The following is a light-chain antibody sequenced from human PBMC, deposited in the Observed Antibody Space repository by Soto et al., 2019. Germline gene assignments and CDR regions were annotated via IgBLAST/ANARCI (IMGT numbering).Light chain of an antibody. CDR3: QQHGASPIT. CDR1: RSVGIN. J-gene: IGKJ5*01. Sequence: EIVMTQSTATLSVATGERAPLSCGASRSVGINLAWYQQKPGQAPRLLIYGASSRATGIPDRFSGSESGTDFTLTISRLETEDFAVYYCQQHGASPITFGQGTRLEIK. CDR2: GAS. V-gene: IGKV3-20*01.